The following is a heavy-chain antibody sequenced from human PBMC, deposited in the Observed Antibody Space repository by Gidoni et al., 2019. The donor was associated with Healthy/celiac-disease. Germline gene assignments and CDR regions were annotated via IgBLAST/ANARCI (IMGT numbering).Heavy chain of an antibody. CDR3: AKDRRDGYNSFHY. V-gene: IGHV3-43*01. CDR2: ISWDRGST. J-gene: IGHJ4*02. CDR1: GVAFDDYT. Sequence: EVQLVESGGVVVEAGVSLRLSCTASGVAFDDYTMHWVRQAAGKGLDGVSLISWDRGSTYYADSVKGRFTISRDNSKSSLYLQMNSLSSKTTPLYYCAKDRRDGYNSFHYWGQGTLVTVSS. D-gene: IGHD5-12*01.